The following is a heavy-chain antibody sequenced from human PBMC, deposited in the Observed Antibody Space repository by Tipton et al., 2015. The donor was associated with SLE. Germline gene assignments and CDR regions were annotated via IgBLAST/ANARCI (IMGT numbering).Heavy chain of an antibody. V-gene: IGHV3-30*02. Sequence: SLRLSCAASGFTFSSYGMLWVRQAPGKGLEWVAFIRYDGSTKYYADSVKGRFTISRDNSKNTLYLQMNSLRAEDTAVYYCAKDGRFLEWFTQFDYWGQGTLVTVSS. D-gene: IGHD3-3*01. J-gene: IGHJ4*02. CDR3: AKDGRFLEWFTQFDY. CDR1: GFTFSSYG. CDR2: IRYDGSTK.